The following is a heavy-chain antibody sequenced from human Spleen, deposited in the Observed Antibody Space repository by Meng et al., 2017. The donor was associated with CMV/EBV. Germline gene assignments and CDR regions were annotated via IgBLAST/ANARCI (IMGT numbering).Heavy chain of an antibody. V-gene: IGHV3-30*02. CDR3: AKDRSSGYTTLDY. CDR1: GFSFSRYG. Sequence: GESLKISCGASGFSFSRYGMHWVRQAPGKGLEWVAFIRYDGSNTYYADSVKGRFTISRDNSKNTLYLQMNSLRAEDTAVYYCAKDRSSGYTTLDYWGQGTLVTVSS. CDR2: IRYDGSNT. J-gene: IGHJ4*02. D-gene: IGHD3-22*01.